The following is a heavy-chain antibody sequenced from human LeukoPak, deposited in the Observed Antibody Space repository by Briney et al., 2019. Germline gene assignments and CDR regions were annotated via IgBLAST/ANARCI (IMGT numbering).Heavy chain of an antibody. J-gene: IGHJ5*02. D-gene: IGHD3-16*01. CDR2: IYYSGST. CDR3: ARESDGITT. Sequence: KPSETLSLTCTASGGSISSSSYYWGWIRQPPGKGLEWIGSIYYSGSTYYNPSLKSRVTISVDTSKNQFSLKLSSVTAADTAVYYCARESDGITTLGQGTLVTVSS. CDR1: GGSISSSSYY. V-gene: IGHV4-39*02.